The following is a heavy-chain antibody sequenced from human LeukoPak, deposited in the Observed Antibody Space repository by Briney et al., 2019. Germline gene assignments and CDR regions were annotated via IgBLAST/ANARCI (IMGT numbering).Heavy chain of an antibody. CDR2: ISGSGDST. CDR3: AREVGATDY. V-gene: IGHV3-23*01. Sequence: GGSLRLSCAASGFTFSSYAMSWVRQAPGKGLEWLSVISGSGDSTHYADSVTGRFTISRGISKNTLYLQMNSLRAEDTAVYYCAREVGATDYWGQGTQVTVSS. CDR1: GFTFSSYA. J-gene: IGHJ4*02. D-gene: IGHD1-26*01.